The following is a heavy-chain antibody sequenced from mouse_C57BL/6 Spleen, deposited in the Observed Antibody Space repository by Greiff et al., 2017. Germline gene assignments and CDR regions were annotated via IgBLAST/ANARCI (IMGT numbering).Heavy chain of an antibody. CDR1: GYTFTSYW. CDR2: IYPSDSET. CDR3: ARGAYYSNSAYTMDY. V-gene: IGHV1-61*01. Sequence: QVQLQQPGAELVRPGSSVKLSCKASGYTFTSYWMDLVKQRPGQGLEWIGNIYPSDSETHYNQKFKDKATLTVDKSSSTAYMQLSSLASEDSAVYYCARGAYYSNSAYTMDYWGQGTSVTVSS. D-gene: IGHD2-5*01. J-gene: IGHJ4*01.